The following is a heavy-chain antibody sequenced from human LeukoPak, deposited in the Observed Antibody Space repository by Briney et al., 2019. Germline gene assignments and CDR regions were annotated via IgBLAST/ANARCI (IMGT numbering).Heavy chain of an antibody. J-gene: IGHJ4*02. CDR3: GKDRTVVVTPTVWFDY. D-gene: IGHD2-21*02. V-gene: IGHV3-23*01. CDR2: IFGSGGSA. Sequence: GGSLRLSCEASGFTFGSYAMYWVRQAPGKGLEWVAGIFGSGGSAHYADSAKGRFTISRDNSKNTVYLQINSLRAEDTVVYYCGKDRTVVVTPTVWFDYWGQGTLVTVSS. CDR1: GFTFGSYA.